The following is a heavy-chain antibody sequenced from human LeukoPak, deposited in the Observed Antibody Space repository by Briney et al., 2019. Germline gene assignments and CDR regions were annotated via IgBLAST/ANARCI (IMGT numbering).Heavy chain of an antibody. CDR1: GGSINSDSYY. CDR3: ARQLGSGLDY. Sequence: SETLSLTCTASGGSINSDSYYWGWIRQPPGKGLEWIATISYRGSIYYNPSLKSRITISVDTSKNQISLRLRSVTAADTAVFYCARQLGSGLDYWGQGTPVTVSS. D-gene: IGHD6-19*01. J-gene: IGHJ4*02. CDR2: ISYRGSI. V-gene: IGHV4-39*01.